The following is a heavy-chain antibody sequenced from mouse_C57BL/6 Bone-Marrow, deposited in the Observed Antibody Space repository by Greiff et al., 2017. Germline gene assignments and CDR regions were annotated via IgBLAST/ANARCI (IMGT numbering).Heavy chain of an antibody. CDR2: ISYSGST. Sequence: VQLQQSGPGLAKPSQTLSLTCSVTGYSITSDYWNWIRKFPGNKLEYMGYISYSGSTYYNPYLKSRISITRDTSKNQYYLQLNSVTTEDTATYYCARSLPYYYSSSYVRHYAMDYWGQGTSVTVSS. D-gene: IGHD1-1*01. V-gene: IGHV3-8*01. CDR1: GYSITSDY. J-gene: IGHJ4*01. CDR3: ARSLPYYYSSSYVRHYAMDY.